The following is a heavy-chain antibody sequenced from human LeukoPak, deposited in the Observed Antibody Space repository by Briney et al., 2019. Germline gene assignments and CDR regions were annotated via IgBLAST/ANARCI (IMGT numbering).Heavy chain of an antibody. Sequence: GGSLRLSCAASGFTFSTYAMSWVRRTPGKGLEWVSAITGGGGTTYYADSVKGRFTISRDNSKNTLYLQMNSLRAEDTAVYYCAKEQYSSGWYIDYWGQGTLVTVSS. D-gene: IGHD6-19*01. CDR2: ITGGGGTT. CDR3: AKEQYSSGWYIDY. CDR1: GFTFSTYA. V-gene: IGHV3-23*01. J-gene: IGHJ4*02.